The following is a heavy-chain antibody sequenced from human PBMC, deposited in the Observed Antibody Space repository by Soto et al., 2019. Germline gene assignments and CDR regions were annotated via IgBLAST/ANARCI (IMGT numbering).Heavy chain of an antibody. D-gene: IGHD6-6*01. J-gene: IGHJ5*02. V-gene: IGHV4-59*01. CDR2: ISYSGST. Sequence: QVQLQESGPGLVKPSETLSLTCTVSGDSISSYYWSWIRQPPGKGLEWIGYISYSGSTNYDSSLMRRVAIAVDSSGHQSFLELSSATAADTAVYCAAGGGLPVPYWFDPWGQGPLVTVSS. CDR3: AGGGLPVPYWFDP. CDR1: GDSISSYY.